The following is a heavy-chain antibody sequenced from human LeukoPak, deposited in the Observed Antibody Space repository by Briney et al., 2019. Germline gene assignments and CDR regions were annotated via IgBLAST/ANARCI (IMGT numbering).Heavy chain of an antibody. CDR2: FDPEDGET. V-gene: IGHV1-24*01. D-gene: IGHD1-7*01. J-gene: IGHJ4*02. CDR1: GYTLTELS. Sequence: GASVKVSCKVSGYTLTELSMHWVRQAPGKGLEWMGGFDPEDGETIYAQKFQGRVTMTEDTSTDTAYMELSSLRSEDTAVYYCACRMKLGTGTTRAGFDYWGQGTLVTVSS. CDR3: ACRMKLGTGTTRAGFDY.